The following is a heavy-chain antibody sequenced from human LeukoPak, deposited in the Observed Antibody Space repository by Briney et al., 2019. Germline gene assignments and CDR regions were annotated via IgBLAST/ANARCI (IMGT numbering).Heavy chain of an antibody. V-gene: IGHV3-7*01. CDR2: INQGGSDE. CDR1: GFTFTGHW. D-gene: IGHD1-14*01. Sequence: GGSLRLSCAASGFTFTGHWMSWVRQAPGKGLEWVANINQGGSDEYYVDSVKGRFTISRDNANNLLYLQMNSLRGEDTAVYYCTRDRSRAEDDWGQGTLVTVSP. J-gene: IGHJ4*02. CDR3: TRDRSRAEDD.